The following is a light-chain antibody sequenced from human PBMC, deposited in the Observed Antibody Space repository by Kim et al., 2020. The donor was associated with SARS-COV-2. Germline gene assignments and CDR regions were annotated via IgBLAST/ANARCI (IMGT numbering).Light chain of an antibody. J-gene: IGLJ3*02. CDR2: YDS. V-gene: IGLV3-21*04. CDR3: QVWDSGSDHWV. Sequence: SYELTQPHSVSVAPGKAARIPCGGDNIGRKTVHWYQQKPGQAPVLVIYYDSDRPSGIPERFSGSNSGNTATLTISRVEAGDEADYYCQVWDSGSDHWVFGGGTKVTV. CDR1: NIGRKT.